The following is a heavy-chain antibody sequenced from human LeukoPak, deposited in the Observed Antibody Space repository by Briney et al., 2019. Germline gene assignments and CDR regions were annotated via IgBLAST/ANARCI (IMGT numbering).Heavy chain of an antibody. CDR2: ISYDGSNK. J-gene: IGHJ4*02. V-gene: IGHV3-30*18. Sequence: GRSLRLSCAASGFTFSSYGMHWVRQAPGKGLEWVAVISYDGSNKYYADSVKGRFTISRDNSKNTLYLQMNSLRAEDTAVYYCAKEGKYCSGGSCRRGYYFDYWGQGTLVTVSS. D-gene: IGHD2-15*01. CDR3: AKEGKYCSGGSCRRGYYFDY. CDR1: GFTFSSYG.